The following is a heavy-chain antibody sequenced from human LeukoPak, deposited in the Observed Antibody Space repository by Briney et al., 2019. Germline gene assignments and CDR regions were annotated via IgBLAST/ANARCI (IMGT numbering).Heavy chain of an antibody. CDR1: GFTFSSYS. CDR3: ARIGRVGLHNWFDP. V-gene: IGHV3-48*04. Sequence: GGSLRLSCAASGFTFSSYSMNWVRQAPGKGLEWVSYISSSGSTIYYADSVKGRFTISRDNAKNSLYLQMNSLRAEDTAVYYCARIGRVGLHNWFDPWGQGTLVTVSS. CDR2: ISSSGSTI. J-gene: IGHJ5*02.